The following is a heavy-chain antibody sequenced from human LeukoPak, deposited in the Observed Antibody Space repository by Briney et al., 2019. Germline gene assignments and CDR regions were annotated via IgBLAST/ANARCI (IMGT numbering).Heavy chain of an antibody. CDR2: ISSSGSTI. CDR3: AELGITMIGGV. V-gene: IGHV3-48*03. D-gene: IGHD3-10*02. Sequence: GGSLRLSCAASGFTFSTCAMNWVRQAPGKGLEWVSYISSSGSTIYYADSVKGRFTISRDNAKNSLYLQMNSLRAEDTAVYYCAELGITMIGGVWGKGTTVTISS. CDR1: GFTFSTCA. J-gene: IGHJ6*04.